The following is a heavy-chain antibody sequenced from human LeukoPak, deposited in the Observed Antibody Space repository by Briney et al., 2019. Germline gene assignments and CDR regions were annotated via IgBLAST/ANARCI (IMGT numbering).Heavy chain of an antibody. CDR3: ARSPSVGPTRVDF. J-gene: IGHJ4*02. CDR2: INAYNGIA. Sequence: ASVKVSCKASGYTFTNYGLSWVRQAPGQGLEWMGWINAYNGIANYAQKVQGRVTMTTDTSTNTVYMELRSLRSDDTAMYYCARSPSVGPTRVDFWGQGTLVTVSS. V-gene: IGHV1-18*01. CDR1: GYTFTNYG. D-gene: IGHD1-26*01.